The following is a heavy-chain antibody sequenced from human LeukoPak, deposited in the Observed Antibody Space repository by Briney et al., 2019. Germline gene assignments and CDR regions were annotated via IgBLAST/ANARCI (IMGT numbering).Heavy chain of an antibody. D-gene: IGHD2-8*02. J-gene: IGHJ4*02. CDR1: GFIFSRNG. Sequence: GGSLRLSCAASGFIFSRNGMSWVRQAPGKGLEWVSSIFPSGGEIHYADSVRGRFTISRDNSKSTLSLQMNSLRAEDTAIYYCATYRQVLLPFESWGQGTLVTVSS. V-gene: IGHV3-23*01. CDR2: IFPSGGEI. CDR3: ATYRQVLLPFES.